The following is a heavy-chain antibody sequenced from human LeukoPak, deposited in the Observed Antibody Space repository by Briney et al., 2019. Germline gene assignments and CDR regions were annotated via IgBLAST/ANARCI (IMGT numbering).Heavy chain of an antibody. Sequence: PGGSLRLSCAASGFTFSTYSMNWVRQAPGKGLEWVSAISGSSDYIYYADSVKGRFTISRDNAKNSLFLQMNSLRVEDTAVYYCARDPSNSPPYYHYYYYMDVWGKGTTVTVSS. CDR3: ARDPSNSPPYYHYYYYMDV. J-gene: IGHJ6*03. V-gene: IGHV3-21*01. D-gene: IGHD6-6*01. CDR1: GFTFSTYS. CDR2: ISGSSDYI.